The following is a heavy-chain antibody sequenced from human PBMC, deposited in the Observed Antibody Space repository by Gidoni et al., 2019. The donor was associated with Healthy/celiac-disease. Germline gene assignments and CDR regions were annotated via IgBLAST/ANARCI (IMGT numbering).Heavy chain of an antibody. D-gene: IGHD2-2*02. CDR1: GFYFSDYY. V-gene: IGHV3-11*01. CDR2: ISSSGSTI. CDR3: ASGVSQYTNEYYYYGMDV. Sequence: QVQLVVSGGGLVKPGGSLRLSCAASGFYFSDYYLSWIRQAPGKGLEWVSYISSSGSTIYYAGSVKGRFTISRDNAKNSLYLQMNSLRAEDTAVYYCASGVSQYTNEYYYYGMDVWGQGTTVTVSS. J-gene: IGHJ6*02.